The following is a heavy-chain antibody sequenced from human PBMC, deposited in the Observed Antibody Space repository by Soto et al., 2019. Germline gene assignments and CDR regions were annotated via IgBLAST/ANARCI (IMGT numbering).Heavy chain of an antibody. CDR3: ARDTGLVMPLDY. Sequence: SETLSLTCTVSGDSISSHYWTWIRQPAGKGLEWIGRMYTSGTTNYNPSLTSRVTMSVDTSKNQFSLNLTSVTAADTAVYYCARDTGLVMPLDYWGQGTLVTVSS. CDR2: MYTSGTT. J-gene: IGHJ4*02. CDR1: GDSISSHY. V-gene: IGHV4-4*07. D-gene: IGHD3-9*01.